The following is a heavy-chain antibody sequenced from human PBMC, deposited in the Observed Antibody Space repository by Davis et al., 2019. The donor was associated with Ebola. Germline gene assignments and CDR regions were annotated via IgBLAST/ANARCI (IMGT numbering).Heavy chain of an antibody. CDR2: ISSGGGAP. J-gene: IGHJ4*02. V-gene: IGHV3-23*01. Sequence: GESLKISCAASGFTFSTYAMGWVRQAPGKGLEWVSDISSGGGAPYYADSVKGRFTISRDNSKNTLYLQMNSLRAEDTALYYCTKAPRGYNWYFDYWGQGTLVTVSS. CDR3: TKAPRGYNWYFDY. CDR1: GFTFSTYA. D-gene: IGHD1-1*01.